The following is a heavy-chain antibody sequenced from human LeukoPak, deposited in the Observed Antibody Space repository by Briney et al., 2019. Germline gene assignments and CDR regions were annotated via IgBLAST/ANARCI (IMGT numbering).Heavy chain of an antibody. D-gene: IGHD3-22*01. CDR1: GFTFSSYW. CDR2: IKQDGSEK. V-gene: IGHV3-7*01. CDR3: ARAGGDYYDSSGYSD. Sequence: GGSLRLSCAASGFTFSSYWMSWVRQAPGKGLEWVANIKQDGSEKYYVDSVKGRFTISRDNAKNSLYLQMSSLRAEDTAVYYCARAGGDYYDSSGYSDWGQGTLVTVSS. J-gene: IGHJ4*02.